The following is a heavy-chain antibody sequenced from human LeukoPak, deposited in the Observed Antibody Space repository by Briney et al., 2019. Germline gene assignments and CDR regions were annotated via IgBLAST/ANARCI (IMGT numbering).Heavy chain of an antibody. CDR2: ISAYNGNT. CDR3: ARDSPLVGAEGGDAFDI. CDR1: GYTFTSYG. J-gene: IGHJ3*02. D-gene: IGHD1-26*01. V-gene: IGHV1-18*01. Sequence: ASVKVSCKASGYTFTSYGISWVRQAPGQGLEWMGWISAYNGNTNYAQKLQGRVTMTTDTSTSTAYMELRSLRSDDTAVYYCARDSPLVGAEGGDAFDIWGQGTMVTVSS.